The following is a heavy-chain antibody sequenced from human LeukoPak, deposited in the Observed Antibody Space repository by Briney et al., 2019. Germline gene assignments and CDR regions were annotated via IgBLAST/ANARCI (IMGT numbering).Heavy chain of an antibody. V-gene: IGHV4-59*01. CDR3: ARNRRNGYLDVFDI. D-gene: IGHD5-24*01. CDR1: GVSINSYY. J-gene: IGHJ3*02. Sequence: SETLSLTCTVSGVSINSYYWNRIRQPPGKGLEWIGYIYSSGNTNYNPSLKSRVAILVDTSKNQFSLRLSSVTAADTAVYYCARNRRNGYLDVFDIWGQGTMVTVSS. CDR2: IYSSGNT.